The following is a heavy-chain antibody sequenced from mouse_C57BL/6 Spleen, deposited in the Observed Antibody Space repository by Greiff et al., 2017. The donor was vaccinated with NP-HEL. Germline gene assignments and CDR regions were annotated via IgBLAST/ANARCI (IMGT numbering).Heavy chain of an antibody. CDR2: ISGGGGNT. Sequence: EVKLVESGGGLVKPGGSLKLSCAASGFTFSSYTMSWVRQTPEKRLEWVATISGGGGNTYYPDSVKGRFTISRDNAKNTLYLQMSSLRSEDTALYYCARLGYYGSSSPGFAYWGQGTLVTVSA. V-gene: IGHV5-9*01. CDR1: GFTFSSYT. J-gene: IGHJ3*01. D-gene: IGHD1-1*01. CDR3: ARLGYYGSSSPGFAY.